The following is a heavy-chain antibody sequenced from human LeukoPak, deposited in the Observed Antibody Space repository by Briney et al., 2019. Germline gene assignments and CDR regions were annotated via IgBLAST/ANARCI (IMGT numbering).Heavy chain of an antibody. V-gene: IGHV4-34*01. D-gene: IGHD4-17*01. CDR2: INHSGST. CDR1: GGSFSDNY. Sequence: PSETLSLTCAVYGGSFSDNYWSWIRQPPGKGLEWIGEINHSGSTNYSPSLRSRVTISVDTSKNQFSLNLRSVTAADTAVYYCASPTTVTTSAYRAFYIWGQGTMVTVSA. CDR3: ASPTTVTTSAYRAFYI. J-gene: IGHJ3*02.